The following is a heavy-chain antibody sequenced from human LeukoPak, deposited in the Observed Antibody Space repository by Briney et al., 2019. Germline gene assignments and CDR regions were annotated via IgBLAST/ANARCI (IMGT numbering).Heavy chain of an antibody. CDR3: TKGRGI. J-gene: IGHJ4*02. CDR1: GGSISSGSYD. V-gene: IGHV4-61*09. D-gene: IGHD3-10*01. CDR2: IYTSGSS. Sequence: PSETLSLTCTVSGGSISSGSYDWYWIRQPAGKGLEWIGHIYTSGSSNYSPSLKSRVTISVDTSKNQFSLKLTSVTAADTAVYYCTKGRGIWGQGTLVTVSS.